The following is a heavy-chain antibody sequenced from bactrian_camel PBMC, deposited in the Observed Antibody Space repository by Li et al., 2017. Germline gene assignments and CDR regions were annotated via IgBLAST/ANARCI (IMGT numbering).Heavy chain of an antibody. CDR1: EYRGC. J-gene: IGHJ4*01. V-gene: IGHV3S59*01. CDR2: IVFGGMRT. CDR3: AADRGGSWYCRTFEDDYDY. Sequence: DVQLVESGGGSVQAGGSLRLSCVASEYRGCTGWFRQAPGKEREWVAAIVFGGMRTYNGNSVKGRFTISQDNAKNTLYLQMNSLKPEDTAMYYCAADRGGSWYCRTFEDDYDYWGQGTQVTVS. D-gene: IGHD6*01.